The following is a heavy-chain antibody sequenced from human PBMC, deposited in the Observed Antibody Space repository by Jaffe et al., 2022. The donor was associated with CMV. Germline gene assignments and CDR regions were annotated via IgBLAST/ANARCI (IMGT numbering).Heavy chain of an antibody. D-gene: IGHD3-22*01. CDR2: ISGSGGST. CDR3: ASHRLYYYDSSGYYYDDAFDI. V-gene: IGHV3-23*04. Sequence: EVQLVESGGGLVQPGGSLRLSCAASGFTFSSYAMSWVRQAPGKGLEWVSAISGSGGSTYYADSVKGRFTISRDNSKNTLYLQMNSLRAEDTAVYYCASHRLYYYDSSGYYYDDAFDIWGQGTMVTVSS. CDR1: GFTFSSYA. J-gene: IGHJ3*02.